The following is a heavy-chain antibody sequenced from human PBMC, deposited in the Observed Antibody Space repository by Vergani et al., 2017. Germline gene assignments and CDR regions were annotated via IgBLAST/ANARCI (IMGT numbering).Heavy chain of an antibody. CDR1: GGTFSSYA. D-gene: IGHD6-13*01. J-gene: IGHJ4*02. CDR2: IIPIFGTA. CDR3: ARGGEGSYSSSWYQTNYFDY. Sequence: QVQLVQSGAEVKKPGSSVKVSCKASGGTFSSYAISWVRQAPGQGLEWMGGIIPIFGTANYAQKFQGRVTLTADESTSTAYMELSSLRSEDTAVYYCARGGEGSYSSSWYQTNYFDYWGQGTLVTVSS. V-gene: IGHV1-69*01.